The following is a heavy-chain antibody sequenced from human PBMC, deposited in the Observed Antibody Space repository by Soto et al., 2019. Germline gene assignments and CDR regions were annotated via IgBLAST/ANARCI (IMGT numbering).Heavy chain of an antibody. CDR1: GFTFSSYA. J-gene: IGHJ4*02. Sequence: GGSLRLSCAASGFTFSSYAMSWVRQAPGKGLEWVPAISGSGGSTYYADSVKGRFTISRDNSKNTLYLQMNSLRAEDTAVYYCAKDGSGRSLLRYFTSWIDYWGQGTLVTVSS. CDR3: AKDGSGRSLLRYFTSWIDY. D-gene: IGHD3-9*01. CDR2: ISGSGGST. V-gene: IGHV3-23*01.